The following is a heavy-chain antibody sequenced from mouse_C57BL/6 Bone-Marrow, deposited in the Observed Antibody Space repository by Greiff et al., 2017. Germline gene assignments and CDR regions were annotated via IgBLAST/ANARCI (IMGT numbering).Heavy chain of an antibody. J-gene: IGHJ2*01. D-gene: IGHD2-4*01. V-gene: IGHV1-81*01. CDR3: ARYYYYDLYYFDY. CDR1: GYTFTSYG. CDR2: IYPRSGNT. Sequence: VQLQQSGAELARPGASVKLSCKASGYTFTSYGISWVKQRTGQGLEWIGEIYPRSGNTYYNEKFKGKATLTADNSSSAAYMELRSLTSEDSAFYFCARYYYYDLYYFDYWGQGTTLTVSS.